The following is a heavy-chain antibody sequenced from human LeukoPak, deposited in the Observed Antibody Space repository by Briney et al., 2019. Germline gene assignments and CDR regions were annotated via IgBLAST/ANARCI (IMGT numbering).Heavy chain of an antibody. CDR2: IYYSGST. CDR1: GGSFSGYY. J-gene: IGHJ4*02. Sequence: SETLSLTCAVYGGSFSGYYWSWIRQHPGKGLEWIGYIYYSGSTYYNPSLKSRVTISVDTSKNQFSLKLSSVTAADTAVYYCARGGIAAAGVDYWGQGTLVTVSS. V-gene: IGHV4-31*11. CDR3: ARGGIAAAGVDY. D-gene: IGHD6-13*01.